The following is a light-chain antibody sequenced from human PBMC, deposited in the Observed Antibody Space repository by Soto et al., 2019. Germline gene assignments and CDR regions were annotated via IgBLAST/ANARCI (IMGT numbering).Light chain of an antibody. CDR2: DAS. CDR3: QHHNSYLWT. Sequence: DIQMTQTNSTLSASVGDRVTITCRASQSISSWLAWYQQKPGKAPKLLIYDASSLERGVPSRFNGSGSGTAFTLTISSLQPDDFATYYCQHHNSYLWTFGQGTKVDIK. J-gene: IGKJ1*01. V-gene: IGKV1-5*01. CDR1: QSISSW.